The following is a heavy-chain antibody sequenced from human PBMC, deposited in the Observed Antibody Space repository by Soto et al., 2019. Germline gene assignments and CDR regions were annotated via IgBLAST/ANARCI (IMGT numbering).Heavy chain of an antibody. V-gene: IGHV4-39*01. CDR1: GGSISSSSYY. CDR3: AGPKYSSSSGRDYYYYYYMDV. CDR2: IYYSGST. Sequence: SETLSLTCTVSGGSISSSSYYWGWIRQPPGKGLEWIGSIYYSGSTYYNPSLKSRVTISVDTSKNQFSLKLSSVTAADTAVYYCAGPKYSSSSGRDYYYYYYMDVWGKGTTVTVSS. J-gene: IGHJ6*03. D-gene: IGHD6-6*01.